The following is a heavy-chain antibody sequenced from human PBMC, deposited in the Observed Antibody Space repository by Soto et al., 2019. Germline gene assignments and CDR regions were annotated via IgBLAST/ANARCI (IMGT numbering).Heavy chain of an antibody. V-gene: IGHV4-34*01. D-gene: IGHD3-10*01. CDR1: GGSFSGYY. J-gene: IGHJ5*02. CDR2: INHSGTT. CDR3: ARRTAGGSYTYYNSWFDP. Sequence: QVQLQQWGAGLLKPSATLSLTCAVYGGSFSGYYWSWIRQSPGRGLEWIGEINHSGTTNYNPSLKSRVTISVDTSKNQFSLKLSSVTAADTAVYYCARRTAGGSYTYYNSWFDPWGQGTLVTVSS.